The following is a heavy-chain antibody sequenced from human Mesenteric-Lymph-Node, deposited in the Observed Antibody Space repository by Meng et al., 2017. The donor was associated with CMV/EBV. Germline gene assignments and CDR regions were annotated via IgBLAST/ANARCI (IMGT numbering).Heavy chain of an antibody. J-gene: IGHJ4*02. V-gene: IGHV3-30-3*01. CDR1: GFTFSSYA. CDR2: ISYDGSNK. Sequence: GESLKISCAASGFTFSSYAMHWVRQAPGKGLEWVAIISYDGSNKYYADSVRGRFTISRDNSKNTLYLQLNSLRVEDTAVYYCVRDLRHLPDCWGQGMLVTVSS. CDR3: VRDLRHLPDC.